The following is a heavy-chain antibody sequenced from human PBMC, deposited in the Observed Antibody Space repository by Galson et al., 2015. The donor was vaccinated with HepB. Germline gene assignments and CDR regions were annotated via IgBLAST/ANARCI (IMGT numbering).Heavy chain of an antibody. CDR2: IYYSGST. J-gene: IGHJ6*02. CDR1: GGSFSGYY. V-gene: IGHV4-59*01. D-gene: IGHD3-10*01. CDR3: ARETVFLPPPGQGVLLWFGELSGGMDV. Sequence: ETLSLTCAVYGGSFSGYYWSWIRQPPGKGLEWIGYIYYSGSTNYNPSLKSRVTISVDTSKNQFSLKLSSVTAADTAVYYCARETVFLPPPGQGVLLWFGELSGGMDVWGQGTTVTVSS.